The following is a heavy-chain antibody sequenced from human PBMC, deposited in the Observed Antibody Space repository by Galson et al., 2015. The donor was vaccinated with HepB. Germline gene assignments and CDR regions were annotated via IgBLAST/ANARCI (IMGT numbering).Heavy chain of an antibody. CDR3: AVRTYYYDSSDLGDGMDV. CDR1: GGTFSSYT. J-gene: IGHJ6*02. Sequence: SVKVSCKASGGTFSSYTISWVRQAPGQGLEWMGRIIPILGIANYAQKFQGRVTITADKSTSTAYMELSSLRSEDTAVYYCAVRTYYYDSSDLGDGMDVWGQGTTVTVSS. D-gene: IGHD3-22*01. V-gene: IGHV1-69*02. CDR2: IIPILGIA.